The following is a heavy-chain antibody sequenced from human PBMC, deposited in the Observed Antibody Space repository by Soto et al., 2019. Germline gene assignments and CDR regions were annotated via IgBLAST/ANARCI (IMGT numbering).Heavy chain of an antibody. D-gene: IGHD1-26*01. CDR2: ISYDGSNK. Sequence: QVQLVESGGGVVQPGRSLRLSCAASGFTFSSYGMHWVRQAPGKGLEWVAVISYDGSNKYYADSVKGRFTSSRDNSKNTLYLQMSRLRAEDTAVYYCALRIVGAIYWGQGALVTVSS. V-gene: IGHV3-30*03. CDR3: ALRIVGAIY. J-gene: IGHJ4*02. CDR1: GFTFSSYG.